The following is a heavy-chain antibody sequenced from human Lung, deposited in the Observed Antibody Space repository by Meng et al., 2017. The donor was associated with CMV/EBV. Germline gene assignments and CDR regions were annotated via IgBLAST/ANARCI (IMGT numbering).Heavy chain of an antibody. CDR3: ARDWGYFDSNTHDY. J-gene: IGHJ4*02. Sequence: SGFSLRTYSMNVGRQPPGQGLDWVSSISSSCDSLDYANSLKSRFTITRDNAKNSLYLQMKSLRAADTAVYYCARDWGYFDSNTHDYWGQGTLVTVSS. CDR1: GFSLRTYS. V-gene: IGHV3-21*06. CDR2: ISSSCDSL. D-gene: IGHD3-22*01.